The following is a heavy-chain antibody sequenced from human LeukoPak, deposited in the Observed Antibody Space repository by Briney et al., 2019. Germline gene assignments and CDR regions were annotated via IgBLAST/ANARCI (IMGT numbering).Heavy chain of an antibody. Sequence: QTGGSLRLSCAASGFTFSSYAMSWVRQAPGKGLEWVAVISYDGSNKYYADSVKGRFTISRDNSKNTLYLQMNSLRAEDTAVYYCAKDLYSYSSSPSDYWGQGTLVTVSS. V-gene: IGHV3-30*18. J-gene: IGHJ4*02. CDR1: GFTFSSYA. CDR3: AKDLYSYSSSPSDY. CDR2: ISYDGSNK. D-gene: IGHD6-13*01.